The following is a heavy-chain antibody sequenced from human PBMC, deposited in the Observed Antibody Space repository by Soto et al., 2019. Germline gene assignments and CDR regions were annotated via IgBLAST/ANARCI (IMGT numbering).Heavy chain of an antibody. CDR3: ARDRRDGYGMDV. Sequence: SVKVSCKASGGTFSSYAISWVRQAPGQGLERMGGIIPIFGTANYAQKFQGRVTITADESTSTAYMELSSLRSEDTAVYYCARDRRDGYGMDVWGQGTTVTVSS. J-gene: IGHJ6*02. CDR2: IIPIFGTA. CDR1: GGTFSSYA. V-gene: IGHV1-69*13.